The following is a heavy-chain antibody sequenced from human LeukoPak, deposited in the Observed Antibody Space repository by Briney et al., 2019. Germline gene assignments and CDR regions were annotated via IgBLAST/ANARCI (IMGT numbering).Heavy chain of an antibody. J-gene: IGHJ4*02. V-gene: IGHV3-74*01. CDR2: INSNGSNT. Sequence: GGSLRLSCAASGLTFSSYWMHWVRHVPGKGLVWVSRINSNGSNTRYADSVKGRFTTSRDNAKNTLYLQMNSLRAEDTAVYYCARDLELVYYDSSGYDYWGQGTLVIVSS. CDR1: GLTFSSYW. CDR3: ARDLELVYYDSSGYDY. D-gene: IGHD3-22*01.